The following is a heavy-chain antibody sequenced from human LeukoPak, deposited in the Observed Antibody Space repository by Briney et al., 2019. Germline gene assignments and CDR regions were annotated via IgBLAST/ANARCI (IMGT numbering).Heavy chain of an antibody. CDR2: IIPIFGTA. Sequence: SVKVSCKASGGTFSSYAISWVRQAPGQGLEWMGGIIPIFGTANYAQKFQGRVTITTDESTSTAYMELSSLRSEDTAVYYCARVYHGGRYYDFWSARGGSRGWYFDLWGRGTLVTVSS. V-gene: IGHV1-69*05. D-gene: IGHD3-3*01. CDR3: ARVYHGGRYYDFWSARGGSRGWYFDL. CDR1: GGTFSSYA. J-gene: IGHJ2*01.